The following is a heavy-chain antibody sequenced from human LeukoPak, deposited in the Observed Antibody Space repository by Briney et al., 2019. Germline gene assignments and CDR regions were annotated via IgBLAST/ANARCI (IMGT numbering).Heavy chain of an antibody. CDR3: AKDYYGSGSYFPHDAFDI. V-gene: IGHV3-23*01. CDR1: GFTFSSYA. CDR2: ISGSGGST. D-gene: IGHD3-10*01. Sequence: PGGSLRLSCAASGFTFSSYAMSWVRQAPGKGLEWVSAISGSGGSTYYADSVKGRSTISRDNSKNTLYLQMHSLRAEDTAVYYCAKDYYGSGSYFPHDAFDIWGQGTMVTVSS. J-gene: IGHJ3*02.